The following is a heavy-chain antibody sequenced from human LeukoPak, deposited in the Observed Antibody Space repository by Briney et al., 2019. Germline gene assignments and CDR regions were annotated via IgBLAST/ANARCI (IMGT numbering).Heavy chain of an antibody. D-gene: IGHD6-19*01. CDR3: ARDILPYSSGWWSHY. J-gene: IGHJ4*02. Sequence: GASVKVSCKASGYTFTSYGISWVRPAPGQGLEWMGWIIPYNGNTNYAQKLQGTVPKTTDPSTSTTYMELRSLRSDDTAVYYCARDILPYSSGWWSHYWGQGTLVTVSS. CDR1: GYTFTSYG. V-gene: IGHV1-18*01. CDR2: IIPYNGNT.